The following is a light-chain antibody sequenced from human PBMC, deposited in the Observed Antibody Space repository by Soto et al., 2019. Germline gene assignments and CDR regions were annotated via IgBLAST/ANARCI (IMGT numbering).Light chain of an antibody. CDR1: PSVSSSY. Sequence: EIVLTQSPGTLSLSPGERATLSCRASPSVSSSYLAWYQQKPGQAPRLLIYGTSSRATGIPDRFSGSGSGTDFTLTISRLEPEDFAVYYCQQCGSSFLGVSFGGGTKVDIK. J-gene: IGKJ4*01. CDR3: QQCGSSFLGVS. CDR2: GTS. V-gene: IGKV3-20*01.